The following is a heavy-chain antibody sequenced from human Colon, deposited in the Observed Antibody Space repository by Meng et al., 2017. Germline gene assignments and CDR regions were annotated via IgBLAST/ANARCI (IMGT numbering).Heavy chain of an antibody. D-gene: IGHD3-3*01. J-gene: IGHJ4*02. V-gene: IGHV3-66*02. CDR2: IHSSAGT. Sequence: VQLVQSGGGVVQPGGSLRLSCAVSGFSVSSDFMIWVRQAPGKGLEWVSMIHSSAGTFFADSVKGRFTVSTDNSKNTLYLQMNSLRIEDTAVYHCANRFVWGLGTLVTVPS. CDR1: GFSVSSDF. CDR3: ANRFV.